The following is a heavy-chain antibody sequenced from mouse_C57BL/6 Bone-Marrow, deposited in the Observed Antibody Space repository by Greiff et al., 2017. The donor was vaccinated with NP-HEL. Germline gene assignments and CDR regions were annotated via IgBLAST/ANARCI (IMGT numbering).Heavy chain of an antibody. CDR3: AREGVITTIFDY. CDR2: IDPSDSYT. J-gene: IGHJ2*01. D-gene: IGHD1-1*01. V-gene: IGHV1-69*01. Sequence: QVQLQQPGAELVMPGASVKLSCKASGYTFTSYWMHWVKQRPGQGLEWIGEIDPSDSYTNYNQKFKGKSTLTVDKSSSTAYMQLSSLTSEDSAVYYWAREGVITTIFDYWGQGTTLTVSS. CDR1: GYTFTSYW.